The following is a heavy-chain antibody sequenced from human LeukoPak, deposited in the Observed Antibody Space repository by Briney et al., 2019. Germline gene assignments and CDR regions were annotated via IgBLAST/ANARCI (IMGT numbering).Heavy chain of an antibody. D-gene: IGHD1-26*01. CDR3: ASLRGGIYTIDY. J-gene: IGHJ4*02. CDR2: IYHSGNT. CDR1: GYSISSGYY. Sequence: PSETLSLTCTVSGYSISSGYYCGWIRQPPGKGLEWIGSIYHSGNTYYNASLESRVTISVDTSKNQFSLKLSSVTAADTAVYYCASLRGGIYTIDYWGQGTLVTVSS. V-gene: IGHV4-38-2*02.